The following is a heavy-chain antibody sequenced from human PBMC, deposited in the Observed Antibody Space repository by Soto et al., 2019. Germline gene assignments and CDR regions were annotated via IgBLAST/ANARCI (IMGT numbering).Heavy chain of an antibody. D-gene: IGHD2-21*01. Sequence: SETLSLTCAVYGGSFSGYYWSWIRQVPGKGLEWIGHIYVTGAVDYNPSLRDRITISQDTSERQFSLNLRLVTAADTAVYYCARLRIATNNYKWFDPWGQGTLVTVSS. CDR2: IYVTGAV. CDR1: GGSFSGYY. CDR3: ARLRIATNNYKWFDP. V-gene: IGHV4-34*09. J-gene: IGHJ5*02.